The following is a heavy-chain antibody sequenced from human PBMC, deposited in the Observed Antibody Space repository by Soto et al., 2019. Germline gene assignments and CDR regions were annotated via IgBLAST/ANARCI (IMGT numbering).Heavy chain of an antibody. CDR3: ADYSSSSGINYYYYGMDV. CDR1: GGTFSSYA. V-gene: IGHV1-69*13. CDR2: IIPIFGTA. D-gene: IGHD6-6*01. Sequence: GASVKVSCKASGGTFSSYAISWVRQAPGQGREWMGGIIPIFGTANYAQKFQGRVTITADESTSTAYMELSSLRSEDTAVYYCADYSSSSGINYYYYGMDVWGQGTTVTVSS. J-gene: IGHJ6*02.